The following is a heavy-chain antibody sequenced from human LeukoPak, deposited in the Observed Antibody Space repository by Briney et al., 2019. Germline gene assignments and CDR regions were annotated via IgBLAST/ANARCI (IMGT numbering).Heavy chain of an antibody. D-gene: IGHD4/OR15-4a*01. J-gene: IGHJ4*02. V-gene: IGHV4-34*01. Sequence: SETLSLTCAVYGGSFSGYYWNWIRQPPGKGLEWIGEINHSGSTNYNPSLKSRVTISVDRSKSQFSLKLNSVTAADTAIYFCARSETIWYYFDYWGQGRLVTVSS. CDR1: GGSFSGYY. CDR3: ARSETIWYYFDY. CDR2: INHSGST.